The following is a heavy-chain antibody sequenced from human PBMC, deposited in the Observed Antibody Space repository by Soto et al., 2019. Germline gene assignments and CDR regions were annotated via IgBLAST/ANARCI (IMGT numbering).Heavy chain of an antibody. CDR2: TRNKANSYTT. Sequence: PGGSLRLSCAASGFTFSDHYMDWVRQAPGKGLEWVGRTRNKANSYTTEYAASVKGRFTISRDDSKNSLYLQMNSLKTEDTAVYYCARGPRLNYDGSGSLGMDGWGQGTTVTVSS. V-gene: IGHV3-72*01. J-gene: IGHJ6*02. D-gene: IGHD3-10*01. CDR1: GFTFSDHY. CDR3: ARGPRLNYDGSGSLGMDG.